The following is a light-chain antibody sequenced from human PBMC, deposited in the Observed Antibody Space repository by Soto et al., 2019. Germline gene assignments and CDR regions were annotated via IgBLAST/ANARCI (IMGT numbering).Light chain of an antibody. Sequence: ETVMTQSPAPLSVSPGERATLSCRASQSVRDSLSWYQQKHGQAPRLRLYGASTRATGIPARFSGSGSGTEFTLTISSMQSEDFAIYFCQQYDTWLRTFGQGTKVEIK. CDR2: GAS. V-gene: IGKV3-15*01. J-gene: IGKJ1*01. CDR3: QQYDTWLRT. CDR1: QSVRDS.